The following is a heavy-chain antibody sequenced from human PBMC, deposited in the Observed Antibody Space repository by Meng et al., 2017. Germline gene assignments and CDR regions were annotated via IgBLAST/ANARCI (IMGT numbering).Heavy chain of an antibody. CDR3: TTDLPFTEGGVITT. CDR1: GGTFRNFW. V-gene: IGHV3-15*01. Sequence: EGQMVEFGGGVVKPGGSLRLSFVSYGGTFRNFWMTWVRQAPGKGLEWVGRIKSKVDGGTTDFAAPVKGRFTISRDDAQNTLYLQMDSLKTEDTAVYYCTTDLPFTEGGVITTWGQGTLVTVSS. CDR2: IKSKVDGGTT. J-gene: IGHJ5*02. D-gene: IGHD3-16*02.